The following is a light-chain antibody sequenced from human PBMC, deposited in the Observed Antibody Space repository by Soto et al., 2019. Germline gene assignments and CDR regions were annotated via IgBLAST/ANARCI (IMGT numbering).Light chain of an antibody. CDR2: EVS. CDR1: SNDVGAYNY. J-gene: IGLJ1*01. V-gene: IGLV2-14*01. CDR3: SSYTSSITLV. Sequence: QSLLAQPASVSLPPGQSITISCTGTSNDVGAYNYVSWFQQHPGEAPKLMIYEVSNRPSGVSNRFSGSKSGNTASLTISGLQAEDEADYYCSSYTSSITLVFGTGTKVTVL.